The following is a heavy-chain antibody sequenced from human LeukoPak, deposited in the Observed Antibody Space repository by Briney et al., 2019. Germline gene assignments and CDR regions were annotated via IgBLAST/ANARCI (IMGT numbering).Heavy chain of an antibody. D-gene: IGHD3-10*01. CDR2: ISNSGSTI. J-gene: IGHJ4*02. CDR1: GFTFSSYE. V-gene: IGHV3-48*03. Sequence: GGSLRLSCAASGFTFSSYEMNWVRQAPGKGLEWVSYISNSGSTIYYADSVKGRFTISRDNAKNSLYLQMNSLRAEDTAVYYCARTLWFGESRGYFDYWGQGALVTVSS. CDR3: ARTLWFGESRGYFDY.